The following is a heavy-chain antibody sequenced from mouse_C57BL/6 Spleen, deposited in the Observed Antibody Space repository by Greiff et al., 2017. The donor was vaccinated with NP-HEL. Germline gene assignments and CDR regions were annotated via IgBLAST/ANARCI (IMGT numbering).Heavy chain of an antibody. J-gene: IGHJ2*01. D-gene: IGHD1-1*01. V-gene: IGHV1-80*01. Sequence: VKLVESGAELVKPGASVKISCKASGYAFSSYWMNWVKQRPGKGLEWIGQIYPGDGDTNYNGKFKGKATLTADKSSSTAYMQLSSLTSEDSAVYFCAITTVVAHDYWGQGTTLTVSS. CDR1: GYAFSSYW. CDR2: IYPGDGDT. CDR3: AITTVVAHDY.